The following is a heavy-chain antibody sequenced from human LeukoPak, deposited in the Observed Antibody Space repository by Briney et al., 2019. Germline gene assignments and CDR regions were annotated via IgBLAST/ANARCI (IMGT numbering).Heavy chain of an antibody. V-gene: IGHV1-18*01. J-gene: IGHJ4*02. CDR2: INPFNGNT. CDR3: ARDNLYYGSDY. CDR1: GYTFTRYA. D-gene: IGHD3-3*01. Sequence: ASVKVSCKASGYTFTRYAISWVRQAPGQGLEWMGWINPFNGNTNDAERFQGRVIMTTDTSTRTAYMELRSLTSDDTAVYYCARDNLYYGSDYWGQGTLVTVSS.